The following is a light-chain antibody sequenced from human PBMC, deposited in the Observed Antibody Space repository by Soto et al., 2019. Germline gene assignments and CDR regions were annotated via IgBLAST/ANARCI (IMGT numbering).Light chain of an antibody. CDR3: QQYGSKPF. V-gene: IGKV3-20*01. J-gene: IGKJ4*01. CDR2: GAS. CDR1: QSVSSSY. Sequence: EIVLTQSPGTLSLSPGERATLSCRASQSVSSSYLAWYQQKPGQAPRLLIYGASSRATGIPDRFSGSGSGTDFTLTISRLEPEDFAVYYCQQYGSKPFFGGGTKVEIK.